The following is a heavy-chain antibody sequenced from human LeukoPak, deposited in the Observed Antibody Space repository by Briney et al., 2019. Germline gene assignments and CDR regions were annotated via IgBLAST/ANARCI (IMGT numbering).Heavy chain of an antibody. J-gene: IGHJ4*02. D-gene: IGHD5-24*01. CDR3: ARVGDGYSVNYCDY. CDR2: ISGSGGAT. V-gene: IGHV3-23*01. CDR1: GFTFSSCA. Sequence: GGSLRLSCAASGFTFSSCAMNWVRQAPGKGLEWVSGISGSGGATYYADSVKGRFTISRDNSKNTLYLQMNSLRAEDTAMFYCARVGDGYSVNYCDYWGQGTLVTVSS.